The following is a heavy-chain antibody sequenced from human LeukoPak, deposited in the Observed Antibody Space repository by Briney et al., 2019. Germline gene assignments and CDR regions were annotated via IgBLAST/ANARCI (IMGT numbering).Heavy chain of an antibody. V-gene: IGHV1-2*06. CDR2: INPNSGGT. CDR3: ASDTIRDGYNY. D-gene: IGHD5-24*01. CDR1: GYTFTGYY. Sequence: ASVKVSCRASGYTFTGYYMHWVRRAPGQGLEWMGRINPNSGGTNYAQKFQGRVTMTRDTSISTAYMELSRLRSDDTAVYYCASDTIRDGYNYWGQGTLVTVSS. J-gene: IGHJ4*02.